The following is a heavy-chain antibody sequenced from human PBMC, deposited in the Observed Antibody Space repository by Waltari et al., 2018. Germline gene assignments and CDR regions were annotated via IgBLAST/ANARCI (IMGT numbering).Heavy chain of an antibody. Sequence: VQLVQSGAEVKKPGSSVKVSCKASGGPFSSYAIRRVRQPPGQGLEWMGGIIPIFGTANYAQKFQGRVTITADESTSTAYMELSSLRSEDTAVYYCARTYDSSGYSSYYYGMDVWGQGTTVTVSS. D-gene: IGHD3-22*01. CDR3: ARTYDSSGYSSYYYGMDV. CDR2: IIPIFGTA. V-gene: IGHV1-69*13. CDR1: GGPFSSYA. J-gene: IGHJ6*02.